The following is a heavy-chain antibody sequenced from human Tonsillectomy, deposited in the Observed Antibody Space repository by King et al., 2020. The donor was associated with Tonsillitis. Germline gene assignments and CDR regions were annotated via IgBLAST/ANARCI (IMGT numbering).Heavy chain of an antibody. CDR3: ARPILLRKFSFRGEVDY. V-gene: IGHV5-51*01. J-gene: IGHJ4*02. CDR2: INPGNSES. Sequence: QLVQSGAEVKKPGESLKISCKGFGYSLRSYWIVWVRQMSAKGVAWRGIINPGNSESKSSPSFQGQVIISADRSVNTAYLQWSSLKASDTALYYFARPILLRKFSFRGEVDYWGQGTLVTVSS. CDR1: GYSLRSYW. D-gene: IGHD3-16*01.